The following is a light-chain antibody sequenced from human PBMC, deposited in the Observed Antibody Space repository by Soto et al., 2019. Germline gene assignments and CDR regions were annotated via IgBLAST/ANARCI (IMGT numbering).Light chain of an antibody. CDR2: GAS. V-gene: IGKV3D-15*01. CDR3: QQYNNWLRT. Sequence: IVMTQSAATLSVSPWERATLSCRASQSVGTNLAWSQQKPGQAPRLLIEGASTRATVSPARCSGSGSGTEGTLTSSSWQSADVAIDDCQQYNNWLRTFGGGTKVDIK. CDR1: QSVGTN. J-gene: IGKJ4*01.